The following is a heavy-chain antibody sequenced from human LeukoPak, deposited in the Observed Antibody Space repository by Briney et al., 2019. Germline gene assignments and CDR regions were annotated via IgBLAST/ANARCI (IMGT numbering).Heavy chain of an antibody. CDR3: AELGITMIGGV. Sequence: PWGSLRLSCAASGFTFSSYEMNWVRQAPGKGLEWVSYISSSGSTIYYADPVKSRFTISRDNAKNSLYLQMNSLRAEDTAVYYCAELGITMIGGVWGKGTTVTISS. CDR1: GFTFSSYE. V-gene: IGHV3-48*03. CDR2: ISSSGSTI. J-gene: IGHJ6*04. D-gene: IGHD3-10*02.